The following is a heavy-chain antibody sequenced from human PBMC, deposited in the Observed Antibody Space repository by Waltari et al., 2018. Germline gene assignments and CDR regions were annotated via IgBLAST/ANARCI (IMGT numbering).Heavy chain of an antibody. Sequence: AHLAQSGAEVKKSGASVKVSCKASGSSFGGYYLYWVRQAPGQGLEWMGWINPTNGVTNYAQKFQGRVTMTRDTSINSVYMDLSRLRSDDTAVYFCARGLGGSSPFDYWGRGTLVTVSS. CDR3: ARGLGGSSPFDY. J-gene: IGHJ4*02. CDR2: INPTNGVT. V-gene: IGHV1-2*02. D-gene: IGHD3-16*01. CDR1: GSSFGGYY.